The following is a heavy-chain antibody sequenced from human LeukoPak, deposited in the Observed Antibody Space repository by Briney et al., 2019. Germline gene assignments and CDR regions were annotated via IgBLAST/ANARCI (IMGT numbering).Heavy chain of an antibody. D-gene: IGHD4-23*01. Sequence: GGSLRLSCAASGFTFSSYAMSWVRQAPGKGLEWVPAISGSGGSTYYADSVKGRFTISRDNSKNTLYLQMNSLRAEDTAVYYCAKDRGYRSDYGGTDYWGQGTLVTVSS. CDR1: GFTFSSYA. CDR2: ISGSGGST. J-gene: IGHJ4*02. V-gene: IGHV3-23*01. CDR3: AKDRGYRSDYGGTDY.